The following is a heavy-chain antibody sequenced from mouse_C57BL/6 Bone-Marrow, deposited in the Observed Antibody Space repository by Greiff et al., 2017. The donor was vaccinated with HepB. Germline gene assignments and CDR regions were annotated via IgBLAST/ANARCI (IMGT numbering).Heavy chain of an antibody. D-gene: IGHD1-1*01. Sequence: QVQLQQSGAELAKPGASVKLSCKASGYTFTSYWMHWVKQRPGQGLEWIGYINPSSGYTKYNQKFKDKATLTAEKSSSTAYMQLSSLTYEDSAVYYCARGGVVGAYWGQGTLVTVSA. CDR2: INPSSGYT. V-gene: IGHV1-7*01. J-gene: IGHJ3*01. CDR3: ARGGVVGAY. CDR1: GYTFTSYW.